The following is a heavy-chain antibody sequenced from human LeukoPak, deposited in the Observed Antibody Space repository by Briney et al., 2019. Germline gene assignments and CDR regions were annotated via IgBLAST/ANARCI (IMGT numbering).Heavy chain of an antibody. CDR3: ARQRVRSYGLFDP. CDR2: IYYSGST. J-gene: IGHJ5*02. CDR1: GGSISSSSYS. D-gene: IGHD1-26*01. V-gene: IGHV4-39*01. Sequence: SETLSLTCTVSGGSISSSSYSWGWIRQPPGKGLEWIGSIYYSGSTYYNPSLKSRVTISVDTSKNQFSLKLSSVTAADTAVYYCARQRVRSYGLFDPWGQGTLVTVSS.